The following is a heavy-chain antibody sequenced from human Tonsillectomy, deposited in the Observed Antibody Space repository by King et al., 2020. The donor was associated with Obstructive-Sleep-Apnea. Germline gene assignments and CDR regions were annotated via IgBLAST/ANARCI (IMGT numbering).Heavy chain of an antibody. CDR1: VGSISSYS. CDR2: MFQSGST. D-gene: IGHD3-9*01. J-gene: IGHJ6*02. Sequence: QLQESGPGLVKPSETLSLTCTVSVGSISSYSWAWIRQPAGGGLGWIGRMFQSGSTTCNPSLKILVTISVDTSKNPCSLQQSSVTAADTAVYYCARDVPYDWLVPYYYYGMDVGGQGTTVTVSS. CDR3: ARDVPYDWLVPYYYYGMDV. V-gene: IGHV4-4*07.